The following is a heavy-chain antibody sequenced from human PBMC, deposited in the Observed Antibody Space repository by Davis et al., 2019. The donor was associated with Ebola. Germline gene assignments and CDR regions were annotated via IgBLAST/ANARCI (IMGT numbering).Heavy chain of an antibody. J-gene: IGHJ4*02. D-gene: IGHD3-3*01. V-gene: IGHV4-30-4*07. CDR1: GASFNSGGYS. CDR2: ISYSGST. Sequence: PSETLSLTCTVSGASFNSGGYSWTWIRQPPGKGLEWIGYISYSGSTYYNPSLKSRVTISVEKSKNQFSLRLTSVTAADTAMYYCATTIPRPRSDHWGQGTLVTVSS. CDR3: ATTIPRPRSDH.